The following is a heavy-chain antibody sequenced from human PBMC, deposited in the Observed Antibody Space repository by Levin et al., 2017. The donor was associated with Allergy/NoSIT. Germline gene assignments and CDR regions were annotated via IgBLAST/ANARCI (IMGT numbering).Heavy chain of an antibody. J-gene: IGHJ4*02. CDR2: IYLDDDK. CDR3: AHSKRATWADYFDC. CDR1: GFSLSTSGMG. V-gene: IGHV2-5*02. D-gene: IGHD1-26*01. Sequence: SGPTLVKPTQTLTLTCTFSGFSLSTSGMGVGWIRQPPGKALEWLALIYLDDDKRYSPCLRSRHTTAEDTYKRQVVLTMTNMDPVDTATDYGAHSKRATWADYFDCWGQGTLVTVSS.